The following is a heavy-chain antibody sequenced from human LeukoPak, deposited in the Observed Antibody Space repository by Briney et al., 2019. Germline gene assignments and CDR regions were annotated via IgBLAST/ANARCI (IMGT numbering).Heavy chain of an antibody. D-gene: IGHD5-12*01. J-gene: IGHJ4*02. V-gene: IGHV3-7*03. CDR1: GITFSNYW. CDR3: ATSGDRGYGIDY. Sequence: QSGGSLRLSCVVSGITFSNYWMTWVRQAPRKGLEWVANIKQDGSDTYSVDSVKGRFTISRDNAKNSLFLQMSSLRVEDTAVYYCATSGDRGYGIDYWGQGTLVAVSS. CDR2: IKQDGSDT.